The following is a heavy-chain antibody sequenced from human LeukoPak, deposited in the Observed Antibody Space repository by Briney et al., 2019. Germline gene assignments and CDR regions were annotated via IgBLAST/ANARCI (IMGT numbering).Heavy chain of an antibody. D-gene: IGHD2-2*01. Sequence: SETLSLTCAVYGGSFSGYYWSWIRQPPGKGLEWIGEINHSGSTNYNPSLKSRVTISVDTSKNQFSLKLSSVTAADTAVYYCARGLGSSTSRWGQGTLVTVSS. V-gene: IGHV4-34*01. J-gene: IGHJ4*02. CDR1: GGSFSGYY. CDR2: INHSGST. CDR3: ARGLGSSTSR.